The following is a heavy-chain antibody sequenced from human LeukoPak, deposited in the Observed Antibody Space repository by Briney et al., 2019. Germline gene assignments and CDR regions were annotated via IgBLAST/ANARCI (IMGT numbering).Heavy chain of an antibody. CDR1: GGSFSGYY. CDR2: INHSGST. CDR3: ARGQDIVVVVAATPGRVYIWFDL. V-gene: IGHV4-34*01. D-gene: IGHD2-15*01. J-gene: IGHJ5*02. Sequence: SETLSLTSAVYGGSFSGYYWSWIRQPPGKGLEWIGEINHSGSTNYNPSLKSRVTISVDTSRNQFSLKLSSVTAADTAVYYCARGQDIVVVVAATPGRVYIWFDLWGHGTLVTVSS.